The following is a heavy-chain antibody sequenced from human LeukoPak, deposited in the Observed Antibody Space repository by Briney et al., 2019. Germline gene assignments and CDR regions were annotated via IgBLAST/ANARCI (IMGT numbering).Heavy chain of an antibody. CDR2: INSDGSST. V-gene: IGHV3-74*01. Sequence: GGSLRLSCAASGFTFSSYWMHWVRQAPGKGLVWVSRINSDGSSTSYADSVKGRFTISRDNAKNTLYLQMNSLRAEDTAVYYRARDADILWFGEHTEFQHWGQGTLVTVSS. D-gene: IGHD3-10*01. J-gene: IGHJ1*01. CDR3: ARDADILWFGEHTEFQH. CDR1: GFTFSSYW.